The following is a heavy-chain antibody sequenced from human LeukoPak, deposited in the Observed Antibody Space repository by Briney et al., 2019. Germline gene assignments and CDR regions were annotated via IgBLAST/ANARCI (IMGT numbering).Heavy chain of an antibody. CDR3: AGEYCSGGTCRQGFDY. CDR1: GYTFTGYY. V-gene: IGHV1-2*02. D-gene: IGHD2-15*01. CDR2: INPNSGDT. Sequence: GASVKVSCKASGYTFTGYYMHWVRQGPGQGLEWMGWINPNSGDTNHAQNFQGRVTLTRDTSISTAYMELSSLRSDDSALYYCAGEYCSGGTCRQGFDYWGQGTLVTVSS. J-gene: IGHJ4*02.